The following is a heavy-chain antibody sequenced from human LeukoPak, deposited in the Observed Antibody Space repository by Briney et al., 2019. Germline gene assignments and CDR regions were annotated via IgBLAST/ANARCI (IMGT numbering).Heavy chain of an antibody. Sequence: GGSLRLSCAASGFDFSGYAMNWVRQAPGKGLEWVAIIIVSGSPTHYADSVKGRFIISRDNSGNTLYLQMNSLRVEDTAVYYCAKDLRPDGVNNFDHWGQGTLVTVSS. D-gene: IGHD4-17*01. CDR2: IIVSGSPT. J-gene: IGHJ4*02. V-gene: IGHV3-23*01. CDR3: AKDLRPDGVNNFDH. CDR1: GFDFSGYA.